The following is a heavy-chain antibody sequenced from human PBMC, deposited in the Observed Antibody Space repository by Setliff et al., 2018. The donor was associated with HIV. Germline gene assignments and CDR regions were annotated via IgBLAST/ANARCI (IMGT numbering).Heavy chain of an antibody. Sequence: ASVKVSCKASGYRSSSYGISWVRQAPGQGLEWMGWISAYNGNTKYTQKFQGRVTMTTDTSTSTVYMELRSLRSDDTAVYYCARDQGFWSGFTYNYYMDVWGKGTTVTSP. CDR2: ISAYNGNT. J-gene: IGHJ6*03. D-gene: IGHD3-3*01. V-gene: IGHV1-18*01. CDR3: ARDQGFWSGFTYNYYMDV. CDR1: GYRSSSYG.